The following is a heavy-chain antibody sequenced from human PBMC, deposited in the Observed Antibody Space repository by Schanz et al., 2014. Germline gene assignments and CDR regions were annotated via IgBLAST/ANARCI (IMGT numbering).Heavy chain of an antibody. CDR3: VRDSFFAFDY. V-gene: IGHV3-23*01. CDR1: GFSFTTYA. J-gene: IGHJ4*02. Sequence: EVQLLESGGGLVQPGGSLRLSCASSGFSFTTYAMSWVRQAPGKGLEWVSAISASGGTTYYADSVKGRFTMSRDNAKNSVFLQMNSLRAEDTAVYYCVRDSFFAFDYWGQGTLVTVSS. D-gene: IGHD3-3*01. CDR2: ISASGGTT.